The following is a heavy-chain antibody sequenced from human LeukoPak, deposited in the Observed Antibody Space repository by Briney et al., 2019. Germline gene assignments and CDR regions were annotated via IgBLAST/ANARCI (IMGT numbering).Heavy chain of an antibody. CDR2: ISCNSGSI. J-gene: IGHJ4*02. Sequence: PGGSLRLSCAASGFTFDDYAMHWVRQAPGKGLEWVSGISCNSGSIGYADSVKGRFTISRDNAKNTLYLQMNSLRAEDMALYYCAKEVAVAGDGGGHYFDYWGQGTLVTVSS. D-gene: IGHD6-19*01. CDR1: GFTFDDYA. CDR3: AKEVAVAGDGGGHYFDY. V-gene: IGHV3-9*03.